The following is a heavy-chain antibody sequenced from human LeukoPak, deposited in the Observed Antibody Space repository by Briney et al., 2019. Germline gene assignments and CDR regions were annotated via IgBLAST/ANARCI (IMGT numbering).Heavy chain of an antibody. D-gene: IGHD1-26*01. V-gene: IGHV3-74*01. J-gene: IGHJ4*02. CDR3: ARDGPHSGSYYYDY. CDR1: GFTFSNYW. CDR2: INSDGINT. Sequence: GGSLRLSCAASGFTFSNYWMHWVRQAPGKGLVWVSRINSDGINTSYADSVKGRFTISRDNAKNTLNLQMNSLRAEDTAVYYCARDGPHSGSYYYDYWGQGTLVTVSS.